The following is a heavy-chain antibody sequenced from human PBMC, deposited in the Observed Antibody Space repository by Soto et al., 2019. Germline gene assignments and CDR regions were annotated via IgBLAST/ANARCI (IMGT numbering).Heavy chain of an antibody. Sequence: GGSLRLSCTASGFTFSSYAMSWVRQAPGKGLEWVSAISGSGGSTYYADSVKGRFTISRDNSKNTLYLQMNSLRAEDTAVYYCAKALEWSGYYYWGQGTLVTVSS. CDR2: ISGSGGST. J-gene: IGHJ4*02. CDR1: GFTFSSYA. D-gene: IGHD3-3*01. CDR3: AKALEWSGYYY. V-gene: IGHV3-23*01.